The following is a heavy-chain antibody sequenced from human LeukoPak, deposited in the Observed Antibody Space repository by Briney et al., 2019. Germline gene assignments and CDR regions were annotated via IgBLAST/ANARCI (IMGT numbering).Heavy chain of an antibody. CDR2: IKQDGSEK. J-gene: IGHJ4*02. CDR3: ARDTYYYDSSGYLY. CDR1: GFTFSSYW. D-gene: IGHD3-22*01. V-gene: IGHV3-7*01. Sequence: PGGSLRLSCAASGFTFSSYWMSWVRQAPGKGLEWVANIKQDGSEKYYVDSVKGRFTISRDNAENSLYLQMNSLRAEDTAVYYCARDTYYYDSSGYLYWGQGTLVTVSS.